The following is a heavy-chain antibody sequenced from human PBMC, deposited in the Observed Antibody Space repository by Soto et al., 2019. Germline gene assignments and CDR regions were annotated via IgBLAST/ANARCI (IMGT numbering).Heavy chain of an antibody. D-gene: IGHD6-19*01. J-gene: IGHJ6*02. CDR3: ARDQEAHDSRGHKIRAIDV. Sequence: GGSMRLSCAASPIRFSRYEMNWDRLAPGKGLEWISYISESGDRMYYADAVKGRFAISRANAKNSLYLQMNSLRVEDTAVYYFARDQEAHDSRGHKIRAIDVWDQGTTVTASS. CDR1: PIRFSRYE. CDR2: ISESGDRM. V-gene: IGHV3-48*03.